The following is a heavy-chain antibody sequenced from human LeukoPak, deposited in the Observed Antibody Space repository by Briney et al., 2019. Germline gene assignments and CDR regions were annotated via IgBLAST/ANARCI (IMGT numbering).Heavy chain of an antibody. V-gene: IGHV4-4*02. CDR1: GGSISSSNW. D-gene: IGHD3-10*01. CDR2: IYHSGST. J-gene: IGHJ3*02. Sequence: SETLSLTCAVSGGSISSSNWWSWVRQPPGKGLEWIGEIYHSGSTNYNPSLKSRVTISVDKSKNQFSLKLSSVTAADTAVYYCARHTGGGGSGSYYWFATRPGAFDIWGQGTMVTVSS. CDR3: ARHTGGGGSGSYYWFATRPGAFDI.